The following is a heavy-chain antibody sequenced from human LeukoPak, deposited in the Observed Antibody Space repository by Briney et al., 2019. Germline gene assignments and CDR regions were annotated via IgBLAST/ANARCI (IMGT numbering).Heavy chain of an antibody. CDR1: GFTFSSYS. Sequence: GSLRLSCEASGFTFSSYSMNWVRQPPGKGLEWIGEINHSGSTNYNPSLKSRVTISVDTSKNQFSLKLSSVTAADTAVYYCASRHFDWSLEYWGQGTLVTVSS. CDR2: INHSGST. CDR3: ASRHFDWSLEY. J-gene: IGHJ4*02. V-gene: IGHV4-34*08. D-gene: IGHD3-9*01.